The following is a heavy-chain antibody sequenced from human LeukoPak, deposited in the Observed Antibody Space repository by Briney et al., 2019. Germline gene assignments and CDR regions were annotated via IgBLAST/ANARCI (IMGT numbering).Heavy chain of an antibody. J-gene: IGHJ4*02. CDR1: GGSISSYY. CDR3: ARHSATVTTSDFDY. D-gene: IGHD4-17*01. Sequence: PSETLSLTCTVSGGSISSYYWSWIRQPPGKGLEWIGYIYYSGSTNYNPSLKSRVTISVDTSKNQFSPKLSSVTAADTAVYYCARHSATVTTSDFDYWGQGTLVTVSS. V-gene: IGHV4-59*08. CDR2: IYYSGST.